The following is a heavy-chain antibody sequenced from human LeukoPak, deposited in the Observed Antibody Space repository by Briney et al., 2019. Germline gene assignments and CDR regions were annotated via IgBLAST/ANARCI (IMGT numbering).Heavy chain of an antibody. J-gene: IGHJ6*04. CDR2: IIPIFGTA. CDR1: GYTFTGYF. CDR3: ARVVVPAANHFYYYGMDV. Sequence: ASVRVSCKASGYTFTGYFIHWVRQAPGQGLKWMGGIIPIFGTANYAQKFQGRVTITADKSTSTAYMELSSLRSEDTAVYYCARVVVPAANHFYYYGMDVWGKGTTVTVSS. D-gene: IGHD2-2*01. V-gene: IGHV1-69*06.